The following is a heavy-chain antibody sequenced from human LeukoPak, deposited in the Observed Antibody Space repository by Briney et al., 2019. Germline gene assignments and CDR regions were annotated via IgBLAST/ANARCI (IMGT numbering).Heavy chain of an antibody. CDR2: IYTSGST. D-gene: IGHD2-15*01. Sequence: PSETLSLTCTVSGSSISSYYWSWIRQPAGKGLEWIGRIYTSGSTNYNPSLKSRVTISVDTSKNQFSLKLSSVTAADTAVYYCARGRYCSGGSCYFGGWFDPWGQGTLVTVSS. V-gene: IGHV4-4*07. CDR3: ARGRYCSGGSCYFGGWFDP. CDR1: GSSISSYY. J-gene: IGHJ5*02.